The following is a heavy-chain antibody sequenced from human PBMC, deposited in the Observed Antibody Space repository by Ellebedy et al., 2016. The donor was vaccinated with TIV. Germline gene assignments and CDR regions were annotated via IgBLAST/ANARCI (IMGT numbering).Heavy chain of an antibody. D-gene: IGHD5-24*01. V-gene: IGHV2-70*01. J-gene: IGHJ6*02. CDR3: ARIRTLEMATLTGYYYGMDV. CDR2: IDSDGDK. Sequence: SGPTLVKPTQTLTLTCTFSGFSLGTSGMCVSWIRQPPGKPLEWLANIDSDGDKYYSTSLRTRLTISKDTSTNQVVLTMTNMDPVDTATYFCARIRTLEMATLTGYYYGMDVWGQGTTVTVSS. CDR1: GFSLGTSGMC.